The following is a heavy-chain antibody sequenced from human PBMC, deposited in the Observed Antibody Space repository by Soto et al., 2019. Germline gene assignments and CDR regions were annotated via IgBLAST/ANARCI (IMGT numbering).Heavy chain of an antibody. J-gene: IGHJ4*02. V-gene: IGHV3-7*01. CDR1: GFTFSSFW. CDR2: INPDGSEK. CDR3: SISLDS. Sequence: GGSLRLSCAASGFTFSSFWMDWVRQAPGKGLEWVANINPDGSEKHYVDSVKGRFTISRDNAKNSLYLQMSSLTAEDSALYYRSISLDSWGQGTRVTVSS.